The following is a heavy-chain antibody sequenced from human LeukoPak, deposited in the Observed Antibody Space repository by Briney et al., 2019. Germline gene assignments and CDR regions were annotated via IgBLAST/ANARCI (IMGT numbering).Heavy chain of an antibody. CDR3: ARAGWEKIRTSKNAFHI. D-gene: IGHD1-26*01. CDR2: INHSGST. V-gene: IGHV4-34*01. Sequence: SETLSLTCAVYGGSFSGYYWSWIRQPPGKGLEWIGEINHSGSTNYNPSIKSRLTISIDTSKNQFSLRLSSVTAADTAVYYCARAGWEKIRTSKNAFHIWGQGTMVTVSS. J-gene: IGHJ3*02. CDR1: GGSFSGYY.